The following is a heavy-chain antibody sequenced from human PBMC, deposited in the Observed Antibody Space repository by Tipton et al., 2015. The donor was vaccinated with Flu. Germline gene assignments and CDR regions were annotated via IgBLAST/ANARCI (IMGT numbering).Heavy chain of an antibody. CDR2: IYYSGST. CDR1: GGSISSYY. V-gene: IGHV4-59*08. CDR3: ARDSAAHYGMDV. Sequence: GLVKPSETLSLTCTVSGGSISSYYWSWIRQPPGKGLEWIGYIYYSGSTNYNPSLKSRVTISVDTSKNQFSLELSSVTAADTAVYYCARDSAAHYGMDVWGQGTTVTVSS. J-gene: IGHJ6*02. D-gene: IGHD6-13*01.